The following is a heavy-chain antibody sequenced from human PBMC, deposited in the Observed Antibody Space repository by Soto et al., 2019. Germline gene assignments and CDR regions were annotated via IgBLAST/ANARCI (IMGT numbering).Heavy chain of an antibody. CDR1: GYTFGSYD. CDR2: ANPSSGNT. D-gene: IGHD2-2*02. CDR3: ARSPASGTCYTDLDL. J-gene: IGHJ4*02. V-gene: IGHV1-8*01. Sequence: QVQLVQSGAEVKEPGASVKVSCRASGYTFGSYDINWVRQAAGQGLEWLGWANPSSGNTGYAQKFQGRVTMTRDTSITTAYMELSSLRSEDTAVYFCARSPASGTCYTDLDLWGQGTLVTVSS.